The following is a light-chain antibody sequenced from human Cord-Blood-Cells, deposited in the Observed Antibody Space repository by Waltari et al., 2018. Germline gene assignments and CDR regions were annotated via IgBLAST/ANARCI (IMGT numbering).Light chain of an antibody. CDR2: DVS. CDR3: SSYTSSSTRV. CDR1: RSDVGAYNY. Sequence: QSALTQPASVSGSPGQSTTIPCTGTRSDVGAYNYVSWYQQHPGKAPKLMIYDVSNRPSGVSNRFSGSKSGNTASLTISGLQAEDEADYYCSSYTSSSTRVFGTGTKVTVL. J-gene: IGLJ1*01. V-gene: IGLV2-14*01.